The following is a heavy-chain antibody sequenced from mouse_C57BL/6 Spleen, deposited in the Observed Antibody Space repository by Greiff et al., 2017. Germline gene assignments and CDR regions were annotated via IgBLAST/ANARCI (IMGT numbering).Heavy chain of an antibody. D-gene: IGHD2-14*01. J-gene: IGHJ1*03. CDR1: GFTFSDYY. CDR2: INYDGSST. V-gene: IGHV5-16*01. Sequence: EVMLVESEGGLVQPGSSMKLSCTASGFTFSDYYMAWVRQVPEKGLEWVANINYDGSSTYYLDTLKSRFIISRDNAKNILYLQMSSLKSEDTATYYCARDLRGTYGHDGGYFDVWGTGTTVTVSS. CDR3: ARDLRGTYGHDGGYFDV.